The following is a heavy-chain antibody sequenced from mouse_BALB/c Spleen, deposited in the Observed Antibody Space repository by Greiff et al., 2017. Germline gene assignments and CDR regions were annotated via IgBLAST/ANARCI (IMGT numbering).Heavy chain of an antibody. CDR2: INPSTGYT. J-gene: IGHJ3*01. V-gene: IGHV1-7*01. D-gene: IGHD2-4*01. CDR1: GYTFTSYW. CDR3: ARVDYDYAWFAY. Sequence: VQRVESGAELAKPGASVKMSCKASGYTFTSYWMHWVKQRPGQGLEWIGYINPSTGYTEYNQKFKDKATLTADKSSSTAYMQLSSLTSEDSAVYYCARVDYDYAWFAYWGQGTLVTVSA.